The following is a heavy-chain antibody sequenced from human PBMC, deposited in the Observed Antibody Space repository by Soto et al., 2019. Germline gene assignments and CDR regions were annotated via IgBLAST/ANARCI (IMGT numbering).Heavy chain of an antibody. V-gene: IGHV3-30-3*01. CDR3: ARDPKTSGGQHWAFNYFDS. Sequence: QVQLVESGGGVVQPGRSLRLSCAASGFSFSISPMHWVRQAPGKGPEWVALISYDGTNKFYADSVKGRVTISRDNSKSTRYLQVDSLRPEDAAVYYCARDPKTSGGQHWAFNYFDSWGQGTLVTVSS. CDR2: ISYDGTNK. CDR1: GFSFSISP. D-gene: IGHD7-27*01. J-gene: IGHJ4*02.